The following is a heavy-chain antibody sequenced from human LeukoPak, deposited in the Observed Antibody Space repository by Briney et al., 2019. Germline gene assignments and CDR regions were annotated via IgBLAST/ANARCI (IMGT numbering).Heavy chain of an antibody. J-gene: IGHJ4*02. Sequence: EGSLRLSSAPSGFIFSDYWFHWVRQTPGQGLVWVAAINRDGTGTSHADSVRGRFTVFRDNAKNTLYLQLNSLRADDTAVYYCARGLSYAVAYGDYWGQGTLVTVSS. CDR3: ARGLSYAVAYGDY. D-gene: IGHD6-19*01. CDR2: INRDGTGT. V-gene: IGHV3-74*01. CDR1: GFIFSDYW.